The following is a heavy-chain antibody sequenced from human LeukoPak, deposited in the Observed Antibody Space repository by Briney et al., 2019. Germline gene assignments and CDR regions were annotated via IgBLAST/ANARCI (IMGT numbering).Heavy chain of an antibody. CDR2: IIPIFGTA. D-gene: IGHD1-26*01. V-gene: IGHV1-69*13. J-gene: IGHJ4*02. Sequence: ASVKVSCKASGGTFSSYAISWVRQAPGQGLEWMGGIIPIFGTANYAQKFQGGVTITADESTSTAYMELSSLRSEDTAVYYCATYSGSYFFVYWGQGTLATVSS. CDR3: ATYSGSYFFVY. CDR1: GGTFSSYA.